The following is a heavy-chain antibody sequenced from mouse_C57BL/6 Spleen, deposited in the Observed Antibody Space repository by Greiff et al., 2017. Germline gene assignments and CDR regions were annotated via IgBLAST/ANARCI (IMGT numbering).Heavy chain of an antibody. J-gene: IGHJ2*01. D-gene: IGHD2-4*01. CDR1: GFTFSSYA. Sequence: EVQVVESGGGLVKPGGSLKLSCAASGFTFSSYAMSWVRQTPEKRLEWVATISDGGSYTYYPDNVKGRFTISRDNAKNNLYLQMSHLKSEDTAMSYCAREGGYDNDGGGHFDYWGQGTTRTVSS. CDR2: ISDGGSYT. CDR3: AREGGYDNDGGGHFDY. V-gene: IGHV5-4*01.